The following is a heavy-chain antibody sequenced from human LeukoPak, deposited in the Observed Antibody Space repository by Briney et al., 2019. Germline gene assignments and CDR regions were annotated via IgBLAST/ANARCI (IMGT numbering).Heavy chain of an antibody. D-gene: IGHD6-13*01. CDR2: IKLDGSEL. V-gene: IGHV3-7*01. CDR3: ASSRVPYYMDV. Sequence: PGGSLRLSCADSGLTISNNWMSWVRQAPGKGLEWVANIKLDGSELYYVDSVKGRFTISRDNGKNLLYLQMNSLRAEDTAVYYCASSRVPYYMDVWGKGTTVTVSS. CDR1: GLTISNNW. J-gene: IGHJ6*03.